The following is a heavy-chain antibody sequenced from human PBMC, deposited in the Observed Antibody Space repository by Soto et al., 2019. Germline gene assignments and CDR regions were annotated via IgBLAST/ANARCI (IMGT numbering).Heavy chain of an antibody. V-gene: IGHV1-8*01. D-gene: IGHD2-15*01. J-gene: IGHJ3*01. CDR3: ARPLGYCSFGSCYSHLTDVFDF. Sequence: ASVKVSCKASGYTFTSYDINWVRQATGQGLEWMGWMNPNSGNTGYAQKFQGRVTMTRNTSISTAYMELSSLRSEDTAVYYCARPLGYCSFGSCYSHLTDVFDFWGQGTLVT. CDR1: GYTFTSYD. CDR2: MNPNSGNT.